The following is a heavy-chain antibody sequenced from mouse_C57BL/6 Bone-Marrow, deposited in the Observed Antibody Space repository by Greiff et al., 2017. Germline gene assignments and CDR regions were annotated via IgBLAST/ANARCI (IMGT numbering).Heavy chain of an antibody. CDR3: ALITTVVATDFEV. CDR2: IHPNSGST. CDR1: GYTFTSYW. D-gene: IGHD1-1*01. V-gene: IGHV1-64*01. Sequence: QVQLQQPGAELVKPGASVKLSCKASGYTFTSYWMHWVKQRPGQGLEWIGMIHPNSGSTNYNEKFKSKATLTVDKSSSPAYMQLSSLTSEDSAVYYCALITTVVATDFEVGGTGTTVTVSS. J-gene: IGHJ1*03.